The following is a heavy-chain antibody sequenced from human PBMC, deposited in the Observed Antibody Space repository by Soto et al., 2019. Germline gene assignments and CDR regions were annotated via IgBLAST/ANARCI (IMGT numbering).Heavy chain of an antibody. CDR1: GGSISGSSYY. Sequence: LSLTCTVSGGSISGSSYYWGWIRQPPGKGLEWIGNIYYSGSTYYNPSLKSRVTISVDTSKNQFSLKLSSVTAADTAVYYCARGLISGYYLYDAFDIWGQGTMVTVSS. V-gene: IGHV4-39*07. D-gene: IGHD3-22*01. CDR2: IYYSGST. J-gene: IGHJ3*02. CDR3: ARGLISGYYLYDAFDI.